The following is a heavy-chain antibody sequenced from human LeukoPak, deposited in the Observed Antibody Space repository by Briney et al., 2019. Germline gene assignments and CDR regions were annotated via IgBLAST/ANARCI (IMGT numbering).Heavy chain of an antibody. D-gene: IGHD2-2*01. V-gene: IGHV3-30-3*01. Sequence: GGSLRLSCAASGFTFSSYAMHWVRQAPGKGLEWVAVISYDGSNKYYADSVKGRFTISRDNSKNTLYLQMNSLRAEDTAVYYCAKGQVPAALRFFDYWGQGTLVTVSS. CDR1: GFTFSSYA. CDR2: ISYDGSNK. J-gene: IGHJ4*02. CDR3: AKGQVPAALRFFDY.